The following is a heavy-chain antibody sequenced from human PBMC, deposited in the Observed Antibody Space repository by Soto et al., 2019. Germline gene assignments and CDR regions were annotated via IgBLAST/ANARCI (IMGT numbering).Heavy chain of an antibody. CDR3: AGEVGARRLDY. Sequence: QVQLVQSGAEVKKPGASVKVSCKASGYTFTSYDMNWVRQATGQGREWMGWRNPNSGHTGYAQKFQGRGTMTRHTSISTAYMELSSLRSEDPAVYYCAGEVGARRLDYWGQGTLVTVSS. J-gene: IGHJ4*02. D-gene: IGHD1-26*01. V-gene: IGHV1-8*01. CDR1: GYTFTSYD. CDR2: RNPNSGHT.